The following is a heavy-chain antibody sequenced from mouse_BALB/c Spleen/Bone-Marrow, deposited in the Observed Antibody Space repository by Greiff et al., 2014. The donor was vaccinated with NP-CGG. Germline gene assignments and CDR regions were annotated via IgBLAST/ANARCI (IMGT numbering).Heavy chain of an antibody. CDR2: IYPGDGET. CDR3: ATTVVAPMDY. J-gene: IGHJ4*01. V-gene: IGHV1-82*01. Sequence: QVQLQQSGPELVKPGASVKISCKGPGHAFSSSWMNWVKWRPGQGLEWIGRIYPGDGETNYNGKFKGKATLTADKSSSTAYMQLSSLTSVDSAVYFCATTVVAPMDYWGQGASVTVSS. CDR1: GHAFSSSW. D-gene: IGHD1-1*01.